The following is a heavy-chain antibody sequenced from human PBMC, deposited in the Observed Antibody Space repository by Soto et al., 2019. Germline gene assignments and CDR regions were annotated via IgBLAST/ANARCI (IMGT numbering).Heavy chain of an antibody. CDR3: ARTDYNNYGNWYDP. Sequence: ASVKVSCKASGYAFTNYGLSWVRQAPGQGLEWMGWISGYGSSTNYAQNLQGRVTMTTDTSTSTAYMELRSLISDDTAVYYCARTDYNNYGNWYDPWGQGTLVTVSS. CDR1: GYAFTNYG. D-gene: IGHD4-4*01. V-gene: IGHV1-18*01. CDR2: ISGYGSST. J-gene: IGHJ5*02.